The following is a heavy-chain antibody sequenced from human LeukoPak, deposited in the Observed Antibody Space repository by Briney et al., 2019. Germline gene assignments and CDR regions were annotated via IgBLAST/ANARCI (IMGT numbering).Heavy chain of an antibody. CDR3: ARVSAAAGTYPSDS. J-gene: IGHJ4*02. CDR1: GYTFTAHY. V-gene: IGHV1-2*02. CDR2: INPNNGDT. D-gene: IGHD1-1*01. Sequence: ASVKVSCKTSGYTFTAHYIHWVRQAPGQGLEWMGWINPNNGDTNYAQKFQGGVTMTRDTSISTAYIELSSLRSDDTAVYYCARVSAAAGTYPSDSWGQGTLVTVSS.